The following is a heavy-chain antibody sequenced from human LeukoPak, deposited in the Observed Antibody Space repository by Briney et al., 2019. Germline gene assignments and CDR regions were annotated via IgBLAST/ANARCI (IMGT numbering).Heavy chain of an antibody. J-gene: IGHJ4*02. CDR2: ISSSSTTI. V-gene: IGHV3-48*01. Sequence: GGSLRLSCAASGFTFSSYSMNWVRQAPGKGLEWVSYISSSSTTIYYADSVKSRFTISRDNAKNSLYLQMNSLRAEDTAVYYCARFGGPMVRNFDFWGQGTLVTVSS. D-gene: IGHD3-10*01. CDR3: ARFGGPMVRNFDF. CDR1: GFTFSSYS.